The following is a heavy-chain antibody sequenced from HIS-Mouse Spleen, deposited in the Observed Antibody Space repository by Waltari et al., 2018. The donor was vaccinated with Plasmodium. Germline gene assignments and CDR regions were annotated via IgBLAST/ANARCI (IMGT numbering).Heavy chain of an antibody. D-gene: IGHD6-13*01. V-gene: IGHV3-7*01. Sequence: EVQLVDSGGGLVQPGGSLKLYCAASGSNFRSYWMSWVRQARGKGLEWVANIKEDGSEKYYVDSVKGRFTISRDNAKNSLYLQMNSLRAEDTAVYYCASSWYWYFDLWGRGTLVTVSS. CDR1: GSNFRSYW. CDR3: ASSWYWYFDL. J-gene: IGHJ2*01. CDR2: IKEDGSEK.